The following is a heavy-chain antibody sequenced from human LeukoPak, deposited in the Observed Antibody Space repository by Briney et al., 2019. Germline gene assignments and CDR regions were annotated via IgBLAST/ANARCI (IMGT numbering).Heavy chain of an antibody. V-gene: IGHV4-59*08. J-gene: IGHJ6*02. CDR1: GGSISSYY. CDR3: ARHIPGSGSYYNGVRYYYGMDV. Sequence: SETLSLTCTVSGGSISSYYWSWIRQPPGKGLEWIGYIYYSESTNYNPSLKSRVTISVDTSKNQFSLKLSSVTAADTAVYYCARHIPGSGSYYNGVRYYYGMDVWGQGTTVTVSS. D-gene: IGHD3-10*01. CDR2: IYYSEST.